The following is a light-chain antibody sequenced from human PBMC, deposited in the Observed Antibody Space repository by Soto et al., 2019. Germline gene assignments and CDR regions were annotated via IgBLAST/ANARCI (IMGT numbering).Light chain of an antibody. J-gene: IGLJ1*01. Sequence: QSALTQPPSASGSPGQSVTISCTGTSSDVGAYDYVSWYQHHPGKAPKLILSEVTKRPSGVPDRFSGSKSGNTASLTVSGLQAEDEADYYCRSYAGNNNPYVFGTGTKVTVL. CDR3: RSYAGNNNPYV. CDR2: EVT. CDR1: SSDVGAYDY. V-gene: IGLV2-8*01.